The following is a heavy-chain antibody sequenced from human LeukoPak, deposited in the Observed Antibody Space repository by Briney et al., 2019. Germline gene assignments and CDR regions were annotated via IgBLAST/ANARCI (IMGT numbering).Heavy chain of an antibody. V-gene: IGHV3-30-3*01. CDR1: GFTFSSYA. J-gene: IGHJ3*02. D-gene: IGHD3-22*01. CDR3: AREVKTGGMIVHRINAFDI. CDR2: ISYDGSNK. Sequence: GGSLRLSCAASGFTFSSYAMHWVRQAPGKGLEWVAVISYDGSNKYYADSVKGRFTISRDNSKNTLYLQMNSLRAKDTAVYYCAREVKTGGMIVHRINAFDIWGQGTMVTVSS.